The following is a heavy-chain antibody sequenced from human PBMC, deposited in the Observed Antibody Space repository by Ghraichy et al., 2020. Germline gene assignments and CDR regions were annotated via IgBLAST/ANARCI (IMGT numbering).Heavy chain of an antibody. J-gene: IGHJ4*02. V-gene: IGHV4-34*01. D-gene: IGHD3-22*01. Sequence: SETLSLTCAVYGGSFSGYYWIWIRQPPGKGLEWIGEINHSGSTNYNPSLKSRVTISVDTSKNQFSLKLSSVTAADTAVYYCARTNRHYYYDSSGYYYGYWGQGTLVTVSS. CDR2: INHSGST. CDR1: GGSFSGYY. CDR3: ARTNRHYYYDSSGYYYGY.